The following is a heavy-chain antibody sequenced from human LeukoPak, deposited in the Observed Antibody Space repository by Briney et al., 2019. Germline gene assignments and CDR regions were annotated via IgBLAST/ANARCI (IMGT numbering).Heavy chain of an antibody. D-gene: IGHD2-2*01. Sequence: ASVKVSCKASGYTFTSYGISCVRQAPGQGLEWMGWISAYNGNTNYAQKLQGRVTMTTDTSTSTAYMELRSLRSDDTAVYSCARDAVEKYQLLQSTYHYYGMDVWGQGTTVTVSS. J-gene: IGHJ6*02. CDR3: ARDAVEKYQLLQSTYHYYGMDV. V-gene: IGHV1-18*01. CDR2: ISAYNGNT. CDR1: GYTFTSYG.